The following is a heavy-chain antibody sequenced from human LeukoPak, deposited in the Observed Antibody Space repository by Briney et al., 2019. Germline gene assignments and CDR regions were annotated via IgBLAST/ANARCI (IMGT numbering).Heavy chain of an antibody. J-gene: IGHJ4*02. Sequence: ASVKVSCKASGYTFTSYGISWVRQAPGQGLEWMGWISAYNGNTNYAQKLQGRVTMTTDTSTSTAYMELRSLRSDDTALYYCARVSRHSSSWSNFDYWGQGTLVTVSS. D-gene: IGHD6-13*01. CDR2: ISAYNGNT. CDR3: ARVSRHSSSWSNFDY. CDR1: GYTFTSYG. V-gene: IGHV1-18*01.